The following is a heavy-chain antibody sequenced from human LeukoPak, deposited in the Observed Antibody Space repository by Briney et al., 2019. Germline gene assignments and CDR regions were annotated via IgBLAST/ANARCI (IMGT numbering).Heavy chain of an antibody. CDR1: GFTFSSYS. CDR3: ARIAAAGDYFDY. Sequence: PGGSLRLSCAASGFTFSSYSMNWVRQAPGKGLEWVSSISSSSSYIYYADSVKGRFTISRDNAKNSLYLQMNSLRAEDTAVYYCARIAAAGDYFDYWGQGTLVTVSS. D-gene: IGHD6-13*01. J-gene: IGHJ4*02. CDR2: ISSSSSYI. V-gene: IGHV3-21*01.